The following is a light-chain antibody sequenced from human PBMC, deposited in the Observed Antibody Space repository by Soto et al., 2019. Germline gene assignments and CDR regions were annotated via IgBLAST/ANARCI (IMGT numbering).Light chain of an antibody. CDR2: SAD. CDR3: AAWDDSLNGVV. Sequence: QSVLTQPPSASGTPGQRVTISCSGSSSNIGTNTVNWYQQLPGTAPKLLIYSADQRPSGVPDRFSGSKSGASASLAISGLQSEDEADYYCAAWDDSLNGVVFGGGTKVTVL. CDR1: SSNIGTNT. J-gene: IGLJ2*01. V-gene: IGLV1-44*01.